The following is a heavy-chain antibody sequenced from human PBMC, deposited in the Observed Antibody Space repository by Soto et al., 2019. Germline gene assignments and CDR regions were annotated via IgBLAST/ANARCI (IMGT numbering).Heavy chain of an antibody. CDR1: GFTFRSYG. CDR3: ARDKDV. Sequence: GGSLILSCAASGFTFRSYGMNWVRQAPGKGLEWVSYISSSSGTIYYADSVKGRFTISRDNAKNSLYLQMNSLRDEDTAVDYCARDKDVWDQGTTVTVSS. V-gene: IGHV3-48*02. CDR2: ISSSSGTI. J-gene: IGHJ6*02.